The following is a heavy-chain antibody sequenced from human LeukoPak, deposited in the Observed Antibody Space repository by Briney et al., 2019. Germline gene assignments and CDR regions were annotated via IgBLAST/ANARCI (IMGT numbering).Heavy chain of an antibody. CDR3: ARDVRLRHKYYYMDV. V-gene: IGHV3-11*04. J-gene: IGHJ6*03. D-gene: IGHD4-17*01. CDR1: GFTFSDYY. CDR2: ITNSGSTT. Sequence: GGSLRLSCVASGFTFSDYYMSWIRQAPGKGLEWISYITNSGSTTFYADSVKGRFSISRDNANNSLFLQMNSLRAEDTAVYYCARDVRLRHKYYYMDVWGKGTTVTVSS.